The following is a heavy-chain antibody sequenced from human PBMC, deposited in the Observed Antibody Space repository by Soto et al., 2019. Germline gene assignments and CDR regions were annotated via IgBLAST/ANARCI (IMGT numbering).Heavy chain of an antibody. V-gene: IGHV5-51*01. CDR2: IYPGDSDT. D-gene: IGHD4-17*01. Sequence: PGESLKISCKGSGYSFTSYWIGWVRQMPGKGLEWMGIIYPGDSDTRYSPSFQGQVTISADKSISTAYLQWSSLKASDTAMYYCARLSGDAPGYYYYYLDVWGKGTSVIVSS. CDR1: GYSFTSYW. CDR3: ARLSGDAPGYYYYYLDV. J-gene: IGHJ6*03.